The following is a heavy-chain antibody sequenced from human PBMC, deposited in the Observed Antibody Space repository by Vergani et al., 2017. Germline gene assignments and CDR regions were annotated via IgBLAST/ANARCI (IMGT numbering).Heavy chain of an antibody. D-gene: IGHD3-3*01. V-gene: IGHV1-2*02. CDR2: INPNSGGT. CDR3: ARGKSITMFGVVIMRAFDI. J-gene: IGHJ3*02. Sequence: QVQLVQSGAEVKKPGASVKVSCKASGYTFTGYYMHWVRQAPGQGLEWMGWINPNSGGTNYAQKFQGRVTMTRDTSISTAYMELSRLRSDDTAVYYCARGKSITMFGVVIMRAFDIWGQGTMVTVSS. CDR1: GYTFTGYY.